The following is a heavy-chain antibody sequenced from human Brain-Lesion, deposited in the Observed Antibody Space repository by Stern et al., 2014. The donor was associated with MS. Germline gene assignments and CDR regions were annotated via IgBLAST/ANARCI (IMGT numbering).Heavy chain of an antibody. V-gene: IGHV1-2*04. J-gene: IGHJ4*02. CDR3: ATYYYESTGYNDF. CDR1: GYTFTGYY. CDR2: INPKSGGT. D-gene: IGHD3-22*01. Sequence: VQLVESGAEVKKPGASVKVSCKASGYTFTGYYMHWVRQAPGQGLEWMGWINPKSGGTNYAQKFQGWVTMTRDTSINTAYMELSRLRSDDTAVYYCATYYYESTGYNDFWGQGTLVTVSS.